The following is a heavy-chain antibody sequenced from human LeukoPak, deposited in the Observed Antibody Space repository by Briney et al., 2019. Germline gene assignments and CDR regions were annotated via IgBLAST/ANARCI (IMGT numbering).Heavy chain of an antibody. CDR1: GFTFSSYA. D-gene: IGHD2-2*01. CDR3: ARDPYCSSTSCSSYYYYGMDV. J-gene: IGHJ6*02. Sequence: GSSLRLSCAASGFTFSSYAMHGVRQATGKGLEWVTDISYGRSNKYYADSVKGRFTISRDNSKNTLYLQMNSMRAEDTAVYYCARDPYCSSTSCSSYYYYGMDVWGQGTTVTVSS. V-gene: IGHV3-30*16. CDR2: ISYGRSNK.